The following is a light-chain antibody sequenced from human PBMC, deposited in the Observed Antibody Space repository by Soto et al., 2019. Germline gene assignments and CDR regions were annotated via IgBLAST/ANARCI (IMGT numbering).Light chain of an antibody. V-gene: IGLV1-51*01. CDR1: SSNIANNY. CDR2: DNN. J-gene: IGLJ2*01. CDR3: GAWDSSLSAVV. Sequence: QSVLTQPPSVSAAPGQRVTISCSGSSSNIANNYVSWHQHLPGTAPKLLIYDNNKRPSGIPDRFSGSKSGTSATLGITGLQTGDEADYYCGAWDSSLSAVVFGGGTQLTVL.